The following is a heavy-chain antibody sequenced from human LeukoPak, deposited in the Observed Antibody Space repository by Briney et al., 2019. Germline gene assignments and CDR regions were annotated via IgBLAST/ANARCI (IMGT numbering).Heavy chain of an antibody. Sequence: PGESPRLSCVGSGFTFRSHAMSWVRQAPEKGLEFVSGIYENGGTTYYADSVKGRFSISRDNSKNTLYLQMDSLRGEDTAVYYCAKDFRIGYSAHFDYWGQGALVTVSS. V-gene: IGHV3-23*01. CDR2: IYENGGTT. CDR3: AKDFRIGYSAHFDY. J-gene: IGHJ4*02. CDR1: GFTFRSHA. D-gene: IGHD2-21*01.